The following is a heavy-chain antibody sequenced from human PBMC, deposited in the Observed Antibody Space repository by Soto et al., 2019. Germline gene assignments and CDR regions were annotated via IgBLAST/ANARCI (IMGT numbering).Heavy chain of an antibody. Sequence: QITLKESGPTLVKPTQTLTLTCTFSGFSLSTSGVGVGWIRQPPGKALEWLALIYWDDDKRYSPSLKSRLTITKDTPKNPVVRTMTNMDPVDTATYYCAHSLIGYYYDSSGSNWFDPWGQGTLVTVSS. CDR1: GFSLSTSGVG. D-gene: IGHD3-22*01. CDR2: IYWDDDK. V-gene: IGHV2-5*02. CDR3: AHSLIGYYYDSSGSNWFDP. J-gene: IGHJ5*02.